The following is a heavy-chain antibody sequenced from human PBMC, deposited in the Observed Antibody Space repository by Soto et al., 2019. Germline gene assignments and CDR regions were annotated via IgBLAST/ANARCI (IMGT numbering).Heavy chain of an antibody. CDR3: ARQWCWNSGGSCYGDS. CDR1: GGSISSGGYY. Sequence: SETLSLTCTVSGGSISSGGYYWSWIRQHPGKGLEWIGCIYYSGSTYYNPSLKSRVTMSVDTSKNQFSLKLTSVTAADTAVYYWARQWCWNSGGSCYGDSWGRGTLVTVSS. J-gene: IGHJ4*02. V-gene: IGHV4-39*01. CDR2: IYYSGST. D-gene: IGHD2-15*01.